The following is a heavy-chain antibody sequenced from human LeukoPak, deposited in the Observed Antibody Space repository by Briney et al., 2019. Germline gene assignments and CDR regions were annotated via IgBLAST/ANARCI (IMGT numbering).Heavy chain of an antibody. CDR3: AKDRQQLVPDY. D-gene: IGHD6-13*01. CDR1: GFTFSSYG. J-gene: IGHJ4*02. CDR2: ISYDGSNK. Sequence: GGSLRLTCAASGFTFSSYGMHWVRQAPGKGLEWVAVISYDGSNKYYADSVKGRFTISRDNSKNTLYLQMNSLRAEDTAVYYCAKDRQQLVPDYWGQGTLVTVSS. V-gene: IGHV3-30*18.